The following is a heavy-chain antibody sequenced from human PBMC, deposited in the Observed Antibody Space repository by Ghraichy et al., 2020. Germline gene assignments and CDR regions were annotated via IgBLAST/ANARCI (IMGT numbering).Heavy chain of an antibody. Sequence: GGSLRLSCAASGFTFSSYGMHWVRQAPGKGLEWVAVIWYDGSNKYYADSVKGRFTISRDNSKNTLYLQMNSLRAEDTAVYYCARDPGTDRYLDYWGQGTLVTVSS. CDR2: IWYDGSNK. CDR1: GFTFSSYG. CDR3: ARDPGTDRYLDY. V-gene: IGHV3-33*08. J-gene: IGHJ4*02.